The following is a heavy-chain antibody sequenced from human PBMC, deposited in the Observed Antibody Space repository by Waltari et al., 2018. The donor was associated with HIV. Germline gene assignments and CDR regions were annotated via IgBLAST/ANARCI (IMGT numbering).Heavy chain of an antibody. V-gene: IGHV3-21*01. J-gene: IGHJ4*02. CDR1: GFTFSSYS. D-gene: IGHD6-13*01. CDR3: ARAEGSSSLDY. CDR2: ISSSSSYI. Sequence: EVQLVESGGGLVKPGGSLRLSCAASGFTFSSYSMNWVRQAPGKGLGWVSSISSSSSYIHYADSVKGRFTISRDNAKNSLYLQMNSLRAEDTAVYYCARAEGSSSLDYWGQGTLVTVSS.